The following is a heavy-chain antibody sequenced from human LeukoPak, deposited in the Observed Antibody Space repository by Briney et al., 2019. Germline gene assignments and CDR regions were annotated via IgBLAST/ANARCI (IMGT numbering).Heavy chain of an antibody. CDR2: ISGSGGST. CDR1: GFTFSSYG. V-gene: IGHV3-23*01. CDR3: ARVYGSGSTTAFDI. Sequence: PGGSLRLSCAASGFTFSSYGMSWVRQAPGKGLEWVSAISGSGGSTYYADSVKGRFTISRDNAKNSLYLQMNSLRAEDTAVYYCARVYGSGSTTAFDIWGQGTMVTVSS. D-gene: IGHD3-10*01. J-gene: IGHJ3*02.